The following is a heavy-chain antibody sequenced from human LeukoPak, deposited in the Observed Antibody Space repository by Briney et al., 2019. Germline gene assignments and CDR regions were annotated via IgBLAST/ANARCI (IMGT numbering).Heavy chain of an antibody. J-gene: IGHJ4*02. CDR1: GFTFSSYA. V-gene: IGHV3-23*01. CDR3: AKDRSGGSSWYSFDY. CDR2: ISGSGGST. D-gene: IGHD6-13*01. Sequence: PGGSPRLSCAASGFTFSSYAMGWVRQAPGKGLEWVSTISGSGGSTYYADSVKGRFTISRDNSKNTMYLQMNSLRAEDTAVYYCAKDRSGGSSWYSFDYWGQGTLVTVSS.